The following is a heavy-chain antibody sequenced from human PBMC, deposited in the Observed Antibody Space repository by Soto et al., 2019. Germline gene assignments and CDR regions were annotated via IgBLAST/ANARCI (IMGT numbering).Heavy chain of an antibody. CDR3: ARAEETGTGRHFDY. CDR1: GFTFSSYG. CDR2: ISYDGSNK. D-gene: IGHD1-1*01. Sequence: GGSLRLSCAASGFTFSSYGMHWVRQAPGKGLEWVAVISYDGSNKYYADSVKGRFTISRDNSKNTLYLQMNSLRAEDTAVYYCARAEETGTGRHFDYWGQGTLVTVSS. V-gene: IGHV3-30*03. J-gene: IGHJ4*02.